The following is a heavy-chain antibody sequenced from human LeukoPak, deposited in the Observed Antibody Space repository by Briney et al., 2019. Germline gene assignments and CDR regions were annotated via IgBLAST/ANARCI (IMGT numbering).Heavy chain of an antibody. CDR1: GGSLSGYF. J-gene: IGHJ4*02. V-gene: IGHV4-34*01. D-gene: IGHD3-10*01. CDR3: ARHVLWGSGIYFDY. CDR2: INDSGRT. Sequence: SETLSLTCAVYGGSLSGYFWTWIRQPPGKGLEWIGEINDSGRTNYNPSLKSRVTISVDTSKNQFSLKLSSVTAADTAVYYCARHVLWGSGIYFDYWGQGTLVTVSS.